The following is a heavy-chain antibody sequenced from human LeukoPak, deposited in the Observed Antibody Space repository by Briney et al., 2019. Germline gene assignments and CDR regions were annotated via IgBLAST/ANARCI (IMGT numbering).Heavy chain of an antibody. CDR1: GFTFSDYY. CDR2: ISSSGSTI. J-gene: IGHJ4*02. Sequence: GGSLRLSCAASGFTFSDYYMSWIRQAPGKGLEWVSYISSSGSTIYYADSVKGRLTISRDNAKNSLYLQMNSLRAEDTAVYYCARDVSHYYDSSGYLFDYWGQGTLVTVSS. D-gene: IGHD3-22*01. CDR3: ARDVSHYYDSSGYLFDY. V-gene: IGHV3-11*01.